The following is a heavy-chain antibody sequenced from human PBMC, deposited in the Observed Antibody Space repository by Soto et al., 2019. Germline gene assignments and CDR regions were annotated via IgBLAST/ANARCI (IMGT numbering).Heavy chain of an antibody. CDR2: ISRNGGST. J-gene: IGHJ6*03. D-gene: IGHD3-9*01. CDR3: ARTIPQTVAGNYYVDV. Sequence: EVQLVESGGGLVQPGGSLRLSCAASGFTFSSYDMHWVRQAPGTGLEYVSAISRNGGSTDYVNSVKGSFTISRDNSKNTLYLQMGSLRAEDMAVYYCARTIPQTVAGNYYVDVWGKGTTVTVSS. CDR1: GFTFSSYD. V-gene: IGHV3-64*01.